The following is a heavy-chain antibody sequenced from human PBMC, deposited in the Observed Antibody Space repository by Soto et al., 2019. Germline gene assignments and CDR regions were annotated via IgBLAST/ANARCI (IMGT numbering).Heavy chain of an antibody. CDR2: INAGNGNT. D-gene: IGHD6-13*01. CDR3: ATSTIDTSTWKQYFYGMDV. Sequence: ASVKVSCKASEDTFTRYVIHWVRQAPGQRLEWMGWINAGNGNTKYSQNFQGRVTITRDASASTAYMELSSLRSQDTAVYYCATSTIDTSTWKQYFYGMDVWGQGSTVTISS. CDR1: EDTFTRYV. V-gene: IGHV1-3*01. J-gene: IGHJ6*02.